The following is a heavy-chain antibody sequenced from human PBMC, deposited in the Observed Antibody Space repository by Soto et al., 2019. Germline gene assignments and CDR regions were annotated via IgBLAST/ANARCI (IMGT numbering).Heavy chain of an antibody. Sequence: QITLKESGPTLVKPTQTLTLTCTFSGFSLTTDRVGVGWIRQPPGEALEWLAVIYWDDSKTYRPSLESRRTITKDNPKNQLALTITNMDSLDTATYYCSHAYGGRSLYWGQGTLVTVSS. V-gene: IGHV2-5*02. CDR1: GFSLTTDRVG. J-gene: IGHJ4*02. D-gene: IGHD1-26*01. CDR2: IYWDDSK. CDR3: SHAYGGRSLY.